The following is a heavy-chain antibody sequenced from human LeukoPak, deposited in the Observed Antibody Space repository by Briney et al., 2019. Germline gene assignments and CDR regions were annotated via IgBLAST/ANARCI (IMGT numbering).Heavy chain of an antibody. D-gene: IGHD4-17*01. CDR2: INTGNGNT. V-gene: IGHV1-3*04. Sequence: ASVKVSCKASGYTFTSYSMHWVRQAPGQRLEWMGWINTGNGNTRYSQKFQGRVTITSDTSASTAYMDLSSLGSEDTAVYYCARYYGDAPRLFDYWGQGTLVTVSS. CDR1: GYTFTSYS. J-gene: IGHJ4*02. CDR3: ARYYGDAPRLFDY.